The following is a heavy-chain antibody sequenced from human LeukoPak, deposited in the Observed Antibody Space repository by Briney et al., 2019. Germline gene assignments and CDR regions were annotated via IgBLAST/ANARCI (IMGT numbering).Heavy chain of an antibody. J-gene: IGHJ4*02. D-gene: IGHD2-15*01. Sequence: SETLSLTCTVSGGSISSYYWSWIRQPPGKGLEWIGYIYYSGSTNYNPSLKSRVTISVDTSKNQFSPKLSSVTAADTAVYYCARDPGYCSGGSCPFDYWGQGTLVTVSS. CDR3: ARDPGYCSGGSCPFDY. CDR2: IYYSGST. V-gene: IGHV4-59*01. CDR1: GGSISSYY.